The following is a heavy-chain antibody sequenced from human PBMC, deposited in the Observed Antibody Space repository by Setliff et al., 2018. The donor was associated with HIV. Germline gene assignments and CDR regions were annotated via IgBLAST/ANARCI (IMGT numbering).Heavy chain of an antibody. CDR2: IYHSGST. D-gene: IGHD3-3*01. CDR1: GYSISSGYY. J-gene: IGHJ5*02. V-gene: IGHV4-38-2*01. Sequence: SETLSLTCAVSGYSISSGYYWGWIRQPPGKGLEWIGNIYHSGSTYYNPSLKSRVTISVDTSKNQFFLKLNSVTAADTAVYYCSRSDFWVGYTALYNWFDPWGQGTLVTVSS. CDR3: SRSDFWVGYTALYNWFDP.